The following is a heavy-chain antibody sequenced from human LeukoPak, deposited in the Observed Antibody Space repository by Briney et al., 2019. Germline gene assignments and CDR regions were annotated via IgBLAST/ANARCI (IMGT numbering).Heavy chain of an antibody. J-gene: IGHJ3*01. D-gene: IGHD3-22*01. Sequence: QPGGSLRLSCAASGFSFRNYWMHWVRQVPGKGLVWVSHIDIDGRDTNYADSVKGRFTISRDNAENTLYLQMNSLRAEDTAVYYCARDLYSYYEHAFDVWGQGTTVTVSS. CDR2: IDIDGRDT. V-gene: IGHV3-74*01. CDR3: ARDLYSYYEHAFDV. CDR1: GFSFRNYW.